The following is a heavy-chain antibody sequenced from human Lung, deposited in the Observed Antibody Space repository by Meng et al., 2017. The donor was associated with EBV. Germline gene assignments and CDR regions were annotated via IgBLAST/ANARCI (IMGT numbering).Heavy chain of an antibody. CDR3: TSRSF. J-gene: IGHJ4*02. Sequence: EGPLVESGGGLVQPGGSLKLCCAASGFTFSGSAMHWVRQASGKGLEWVGRIRSKANSYATAFGASVEGRFTISRDDSNNTAYLQMNSLKTEDTAVYYCTSRSFWGQGILVTVSS. CDR1: GFTFSGSA. V-gene: IGHV3-73*02. D-gene: IGHD3-10*01. CDR2: IRSKANSYAT.